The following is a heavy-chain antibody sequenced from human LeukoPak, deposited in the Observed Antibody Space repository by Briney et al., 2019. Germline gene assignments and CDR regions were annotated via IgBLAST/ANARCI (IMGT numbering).Heavy chain of an antibody. CDR2: ISYDGSNK. CDR3: CLLRDWDY. J-gene: IGHJ4*02. D-gene: IGHD4/OR15-4a*01. CDR1: GFTFSSYG. Sequence: GGSLRLSCAASGFTFSSYGMHWVRQAPGKGLEWVAVISYDGSNKYYADSVKGRFTISRDNSKNTLYLQMNSLRAEDTAEYYCCLLRDWDYWGQGTLVTVSS. V-gene: IGHV3-30*03.